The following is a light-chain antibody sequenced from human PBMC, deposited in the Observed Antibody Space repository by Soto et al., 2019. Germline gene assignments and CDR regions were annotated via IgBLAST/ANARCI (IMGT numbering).Light chain of an antibody. J-gene: IGKJ5*01. V-gene: IGKV1-33*01. CDR1: QNITNT. CDR2: DAS. Sequence: DIQMTQSPSSLSASVGERATLTCQASQNITNTLNWYQQKPGRAPRLLLYDASSLETGVPSRFSGSGSGTDFTLTISSLQPEDVATYYCQHYDHLPITFGQGTRLEIK. CDR3: QHYDHLPIT.